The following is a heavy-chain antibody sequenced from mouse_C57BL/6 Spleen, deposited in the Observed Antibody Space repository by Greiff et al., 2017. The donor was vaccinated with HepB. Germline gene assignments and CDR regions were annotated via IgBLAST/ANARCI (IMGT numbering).Heavy chain of an antibody. CDR3: ASPPHYYGSSPHAMDY. CDR1: GFTFSDYG. CDR2: ISSGSSTI. V-gene: IGHV5-17*01. Sequence: EVQVVESGGGLVKPGGSLKLSCAASGFTFSDYGMHWVRQAPEKGLEWVAYISSGSSTIYYADTVKGRFTISRDNAKNTLFLQMTSLRSEDTAMYYCASPPHYYGSSPHAMDYWGQGTSVTVSS. J-gene: IGHJ4*01. D-gene: IGHD1-1*01.